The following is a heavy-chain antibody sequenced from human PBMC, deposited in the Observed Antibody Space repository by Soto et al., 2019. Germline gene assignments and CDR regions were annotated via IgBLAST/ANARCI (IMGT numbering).Heavy chain of an antibody. CDR3: ARDTLVYCSSTSCYGAYYYYGMDV. J-gene: IGHJ6*02. CDR2: IYYSGST. D-gene: IGHD2-2*01. CDR1: GGSISSYY. Sequence: SETLSLTCTVSGGSISSYYWSWIRQPPGKGLEWIGYIYYSGSTNYNPSLKSRVTISVDTSKNQFSLKLSSVTAADTAVYYCARDTLVYCSSTSCYGAYYYYGMDVWGQGTTVTVSS. V-gene: IGHV4-59*12.